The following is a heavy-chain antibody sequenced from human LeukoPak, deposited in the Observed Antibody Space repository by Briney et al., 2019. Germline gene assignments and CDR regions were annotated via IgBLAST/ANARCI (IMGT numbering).Heavy chain of an antibody. J-gene: IGHJ4*02. D-gene: IGHD3-9*01. CDR3: ASGATGYYFDY. CDR1: GFTFSSYW. CDR2: FSSDGSST. Sequence: SGGSLRLSCAASGFTFSSYWMHWVRQAPGKGLVWVSRFSSDGSSTNYADSVKGRFTISRDNAKNTLYLQMNSLRAEDTAVYYCASGATGYYFDYWGQGTLVTVSS. V-gene: IGHV3-74*01.